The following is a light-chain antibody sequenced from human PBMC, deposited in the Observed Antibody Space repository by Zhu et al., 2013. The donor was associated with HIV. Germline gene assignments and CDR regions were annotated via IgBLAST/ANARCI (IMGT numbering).Light chain of an antibody. CDR3: QWRGHWPPGAT. CDR2: DAS. J-gene: IGKJ5*01. CDR1: QSINNY. Sequence: EVVLTQSPSTLSLSPGERATLSCRASQSINNYLAWYQQKRGQPPRLLIYDASNRATGIPGRFSGSGFGADFTLTISSLEPEDFAIYYCQWRGHWPPGATFGQGTRLEI. V-gene: IGKV3-11*01.